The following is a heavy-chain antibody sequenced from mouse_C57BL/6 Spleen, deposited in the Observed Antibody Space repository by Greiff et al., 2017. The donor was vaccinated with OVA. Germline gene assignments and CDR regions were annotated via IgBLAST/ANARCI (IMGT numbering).Heavy chain of an antibody. CDR3: ARDRESSFAY. Sequence: EVQLVESGGGLVKPGGSLKLSCAASGFTFSSYAMSWVRQTPEKRLEWVATISDGGSYTYYPDNVKGRFTISRDNAKNNLYLQMSHLKSEDTAMYYCARDRESSFAYWGQGTLVTVSA. CDR2: ISDGGSYT. J-gene: IGHJ3*01. V-gene: IGHV5-4*01. CDR1: GFTFSSYA.